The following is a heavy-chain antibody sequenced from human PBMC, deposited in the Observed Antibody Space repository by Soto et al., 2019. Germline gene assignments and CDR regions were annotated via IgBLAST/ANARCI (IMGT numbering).Heavy chain of an antibody. D-gene: IGHD3-10*01. V-gene: IGHV3-23*01. J-gene: IGHJ6*03. CDR2: ISGSGGST. CDR3: AKDASPYTMVRIPFYYYMDV. CDR1: GFTFSSYA. Sequence: PGGSLRLSCAASGFTFSSYAMSWVRQAPGKGLEWVSAISGSGGSTYYADSVKGRFTISRDNSKNTLYLQMNSLRAEDTAVYYCAKDASPYTMVRIPFYYYMDVWGKGTTVTVSS.